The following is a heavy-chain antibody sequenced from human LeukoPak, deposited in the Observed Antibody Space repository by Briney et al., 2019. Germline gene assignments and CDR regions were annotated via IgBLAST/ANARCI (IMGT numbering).Heavy chain of an antibody. D-gene: IGHD3-3*01. V-gene: IGHV3-33*06. CDR1: GFTFSSYG. CDR3: AKDDFWSVDY. J-gene: IGHJ4*02. CDR2: IWYDGSNK. Sequence: SLRLSCAASGFTFSSYGMHWVRQAPGKGLEWVAVIWYDGSNKYYADSVKGRFTISRDNSENTLYLQMNSLRAEDTAVYYCAKDDFWSVDYWGQGTLVTVSS.